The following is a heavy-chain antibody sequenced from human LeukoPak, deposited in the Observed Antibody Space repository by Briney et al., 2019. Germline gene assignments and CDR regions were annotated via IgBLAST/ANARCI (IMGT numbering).Heavy chain of an antibody. D-gene: IGHD6-19*01. J-gene: IGHJ4*02. CDR2: ISSSSSGI. CDR3: ARDDSSGLYTIDF. CDR1: GFTFSSYS. V-gene: IGHV3-48*01. Sequence: PGGSLRLSCAASGFTFSSYSMNWVRQAPGKGLEWVSYISSSSSGIHYADSVKGRFTISRDNAKNLLYLQMNSLRAEDTAVYYCARDDSSGLYTIDFWGQGTLVTVSS.